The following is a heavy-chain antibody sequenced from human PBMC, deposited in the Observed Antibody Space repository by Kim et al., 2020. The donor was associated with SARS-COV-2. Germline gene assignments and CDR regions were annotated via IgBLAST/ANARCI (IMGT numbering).Heavy chain of an antibody. CDR2: ISGSGGST. CDR1: GFTFSSYA. CDR3: AKGGLSRDGYNYGLFDY. V-gene: IGHV3-23*01. D-gene: IGHD5-12*01. Sequence: GGSLRLSCAASGFTFSSYAMSWVRQAPGKGLEWVSAISGSGGSTYYADSVKGRFTISRDNSKNTLYLQMNSLRAEDTVVYYCAKGGLSRDGYNYGLFDYWGQGTLVTVSS. J-gene: IGHJ4*02.